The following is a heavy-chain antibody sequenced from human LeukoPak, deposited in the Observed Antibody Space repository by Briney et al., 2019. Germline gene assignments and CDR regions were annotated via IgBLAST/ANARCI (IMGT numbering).Heavy chain of an antibody. CDR2: IWYDGSNK. CDR3: AKGAYCSGGSCYFSWFDP. V-gene: IGHV3-33*06. Sequence: PGGSLRLSCAASGFTFSSYGMHWVRQAPGKGLEWVAVIWYDGSNKYYADSVKGRFTISRDNSKNTLYLQMNSLRAEDTAVYYCAKGAYCSGGSCYFSWFDPWGQGTLVTVSS. J-gene: IGHJ5*02. D-gene: IGHD2-15*01. CDR1: GFTFSSYG.